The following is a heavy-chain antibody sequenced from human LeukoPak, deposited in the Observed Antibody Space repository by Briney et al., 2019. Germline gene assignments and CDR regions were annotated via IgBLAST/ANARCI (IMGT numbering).Heavy chain of an antibody. Sequence: PGGSLRLSCAAYGFTFSSYGMHWVRQAPGKGLEWVAVIWYDGSNKYYADSVKGRFTISRDNSKNTLYLQMNSLRAEDTAVYYCARDRWYSYGPIWFDPWGQGTLVTVSS. CDR3: ARDRWYSYGPIWFDP. J-gene: IGHJ5*02. CDR1: GFTFSSYG. D-gene: IGHD5-18*01. CDR2: IWYDGSNK. V-gene: IGHV3-33*01.